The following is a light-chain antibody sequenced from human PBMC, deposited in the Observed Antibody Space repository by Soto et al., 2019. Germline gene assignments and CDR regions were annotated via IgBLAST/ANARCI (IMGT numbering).Light chain of an antibody. J-gene: IGKJ4*01. Sequence: EIVLTQSPATLALSPGQRATLSCRAGQNNDTYLAWYQQKPGQAPRLLIYDASNRATGIPARFSGSGSGTDFTLTISRLETEDFAVYYCQHRDNWPLTFGGGTKLEI. V-gene: IGKV3-11*01. CDR1: QNNDTY. CDR3: QHRDNWPLT. CDR2: DAS.